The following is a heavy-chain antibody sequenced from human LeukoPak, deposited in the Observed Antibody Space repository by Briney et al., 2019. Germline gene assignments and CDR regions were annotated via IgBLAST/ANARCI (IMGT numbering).Heavy chain of an antibody. D-gene: IGHD3-22*01. V-gene: IGHV3-15*01. CDR2: IKSKTDGGTT. CDR3: TTDITYYYDSSGYGNLDY. J-gene: IGHJ4*02. CDR1: GFTFSHAW. Sequence: GGSLRLSCAASGFTFSHAWMSWVRQAPGKGLEWVGRIKSKTDGGTTDYAAPVKGRFTISRDDSKNTLYLQMNSLKTEDTAVYYCTTDITYYYDSSGYGNLDYWGQGTLVTVSS.